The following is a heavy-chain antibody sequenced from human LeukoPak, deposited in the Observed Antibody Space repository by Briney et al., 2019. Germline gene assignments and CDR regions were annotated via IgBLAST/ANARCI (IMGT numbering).Heavy chain of an antibody. Sequence: SVKVSCKASGGTFSSYAISWVRQAPGQGLEWMGGIIPIFGTANYAQKFQGRVTITADKSTSTAYMELSSLRSEDTAVYYCAREGEMATIVYYWGQGTLVTVSS. CDR2: IIPIFGTA. J-gene: IGHJ4*02. V-gene: IGHV1-69*06. CDR3: AREGEMATIVYY. CDR1: GGTFSSYA. D-gene: IGHD5-24*01.